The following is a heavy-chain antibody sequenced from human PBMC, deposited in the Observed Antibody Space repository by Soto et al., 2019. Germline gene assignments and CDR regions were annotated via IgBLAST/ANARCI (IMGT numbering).Heavy chain of an antibody. CDR2: ISYDGSNK. D-gene: IGHD6-19*01. CDR3: AKDPPQWLDNDY. Sequence: PGVSLRLSCAASGFTFSSYGMHWVRQAPGKGLEWVAVISYDGSNKYYADSVKGRFTISRDNSKNTLYLQMNSLRAEDTAVYYCAKDPPQWLDNDYWGQGTLVTVSS. V-gene: IGHV3-30*18. CDR1: GFTFSSYG. J-gene: IGHJ4*02.